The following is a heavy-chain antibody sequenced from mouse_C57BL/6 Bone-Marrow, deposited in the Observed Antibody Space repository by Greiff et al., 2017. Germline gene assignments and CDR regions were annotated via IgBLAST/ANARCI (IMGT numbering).Heavy chain of an antibody. D-gene: IGHD2-1*01. Sequence: QVQLQQSGPELVKPGASVKISCKASGYSFTSYYIHWVKQRPGQGLEWIGWIYPGSGNTKYNEKFKGKATLTADTSSSTAYMQLSSLTSEDSAVYYCAAYGNYEVGFYLLDYWGQGTTLTVSS. J-gene: IGHJ2*01. CDR3: AAYGNYEVGFYLLDY. CDR1: GYSFTSYY. CDR2: IYPGSGNT. V-gene: IGHV1-66*01.